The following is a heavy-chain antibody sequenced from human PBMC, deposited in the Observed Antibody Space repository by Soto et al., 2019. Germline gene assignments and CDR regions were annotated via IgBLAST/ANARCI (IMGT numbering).Heavy chain of an antibody. J-gene: IGHJ4*02. CDR2: ISGSGGST. D-gene: IGHD2-8*01. Sequence: PGGSLRLSCAASGFTFSSYAMSWVRQAPGKGLEWVSAISGSGGSTYYADSEKGRFTISRDNSKNTLYLKMNSLRAEDTAVYYCAKDRHERLIEFLIRLGLDYWGQGTLVTVS. V-gene: IGHV3-23*01. CDR3: AKDRHERLIEFLIRLGLDY. CDR1: GFTFSSYA.